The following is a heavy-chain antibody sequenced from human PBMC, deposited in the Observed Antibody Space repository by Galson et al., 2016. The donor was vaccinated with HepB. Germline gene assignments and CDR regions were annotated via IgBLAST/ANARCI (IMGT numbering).Heavy chain of an antibody. CDR3: ARVMYDLRDYYHYYGMDV. CDR2: ISYDGSRK. V-gene: IGHV3-30*04. D-gene: IGHD3-3*01. J-gene: IGHJ6*02. Sequence: SLRLSCAASGFSFSSYAVHWVRQALGKGLEWVAVISYDGSRKDYADSVKGRFTISRDNSKSTLNLQMNSLRPEDSAVYYCARVMYDLRDYYHYYGMDVWGQGTTVTVSS. CDR1: GFSFSSYA.